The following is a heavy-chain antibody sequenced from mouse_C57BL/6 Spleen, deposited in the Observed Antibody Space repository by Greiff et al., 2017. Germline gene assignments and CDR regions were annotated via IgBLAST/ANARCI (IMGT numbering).Heavy chain of an antibody. D-gene: IGHD4-1*01. V-gene: IGHV1-7*01. CDR1: GYTFTSYW. J-gene: IGHJ2*01. Sequence: QVHVKQSGAELAKPGASVKLSCKASGYTFTSYWMHWVKQRPGQGLEWIGYINPSSGYTKYNQKFKDKDTLTADKSSSTAYMQLSSLTYEDSAVYYCARKDELGRAFDYWGQGTTLTVSS. CDR2: INPSSGYT. CDR3: ARKDELGRAFDY.